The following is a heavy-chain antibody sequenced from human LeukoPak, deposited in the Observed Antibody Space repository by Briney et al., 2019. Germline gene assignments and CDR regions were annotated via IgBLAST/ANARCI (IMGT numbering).Heavy chain of an antibody. V-gene: IGHV4-59*01. CDR3: ARAGLTTVTLPFDY. J-gene: IGHJ4*02. Sequence: SETLSLTCTVSGGSISRYYGSWIRQPPRNGLGWIGYIYYSGSTNYNPSLKSRVTISADTSKNQFSLKLSSVTAADTAVYYCARAGLTTVTLPFDYWGQGTLVTVCS. D-gene: IGHD4-17*01. CDR1: GGSISRYY. CDR2: IYYSGST.